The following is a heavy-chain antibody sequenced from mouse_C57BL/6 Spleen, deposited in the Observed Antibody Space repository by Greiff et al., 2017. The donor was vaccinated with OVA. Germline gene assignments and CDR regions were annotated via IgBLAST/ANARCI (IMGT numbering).Heavy chain of an antibody. CDR2: IYPGSGNT. D-gene: IGHD1-1*01. J-gene: IGHJ3*01. CDR1: GYTFTDYY. V-gene: IGHV1-76*01. CDR3: ARCGSSFAY. Sequence: VQLQQSGAELVRPGASVKLSCKASGYTFTDYYINWVKQRPGQGLEWIARIYPGSGNTYYNEKFKGKATLTAEKSSSTAYMQLSSLTSEDSAVYFCARCGSSFAYWGQGTLVTVSA.